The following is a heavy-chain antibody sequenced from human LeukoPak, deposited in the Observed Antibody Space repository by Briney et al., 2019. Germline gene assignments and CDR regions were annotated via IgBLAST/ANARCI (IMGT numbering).Heavy chain of an antibody. J-gene: IGHJ4*02. CDR2: ISYDGSNK. Sequence: PGGSLRLSCAASGFTFSSYGMHWVRQAPGKGLEWVAVISYDGSNKLYADSVKGRFTISRDNSKNTLFVQMNSLRAEDTAVYYCAEDGHGNGWSRFYYFDYWGQGTLVTVSS. CDR3: AEDGHGNGWSRFYYFDY. D-gene: IGHD6-19*01. V-gene: IGHV3-30*18. CDR1: GFTFSSYG.